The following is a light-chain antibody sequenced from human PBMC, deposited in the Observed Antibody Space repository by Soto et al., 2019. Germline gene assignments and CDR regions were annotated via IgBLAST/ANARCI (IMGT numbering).Light chain of an antibody. J-gene: IGKJ3*01. V-gene: IGKV3-11*01. CDR2: DTS. Sequence: EIVWTQSPATLYLSPGERATLSCRASQSVGSGLAWYQQQPGQAPRLLIYDTSTRATGIPARFSGSGSGTDFTLTISGLEPEDFAIYYCQQRTNCPTFTFGHGTKVDIK. CDR3: QQRTNCPTFT. CDR1: QSVGSG.